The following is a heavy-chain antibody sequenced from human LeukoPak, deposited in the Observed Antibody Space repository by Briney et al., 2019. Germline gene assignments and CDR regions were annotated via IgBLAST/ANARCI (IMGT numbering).Heavy chain of an antibody. Sequence: GGSLRLSCAASGFTFSGFYMTWIRQAPGKGLEWVSYISSSGSTIYYADSVKGRFTISRDNAKNSLYLQMNSLRAEDTAVYYCAVLTMITRVNTKYGMDVWGQGTTVTVSS. D-gene: IGHD3-22*01. J-gene: IGHJ6*02. V-gene: IGHV3-11*01. CDR2: ISSSGSTI. CDR1: GFTFSGFY. CDR3: AVLTMITRVNTKYGMDV.